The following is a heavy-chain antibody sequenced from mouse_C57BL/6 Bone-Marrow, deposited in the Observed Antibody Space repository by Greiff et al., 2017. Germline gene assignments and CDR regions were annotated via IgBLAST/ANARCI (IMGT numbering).Heavy chain of an antibody. J-gene: IGHJ2*01. CDR1: GYTFTSYW. CDR3: ARGSYDYDVDY. Sequence: VQLQQPGAELVKPGASVKMSCKASGYTFTSYWITWVKQRPGQGLEWIGDFYPGSGSTNYNEKFKSKATLTVDTSSSTAYMQLSSLTSEDSAVYYCARGSYDYDVDYWGQGTTLTVSS. CDR2: FYPGSGST. V-gene: IGHV1-55*01. D-gene: IGHD2-4*01.